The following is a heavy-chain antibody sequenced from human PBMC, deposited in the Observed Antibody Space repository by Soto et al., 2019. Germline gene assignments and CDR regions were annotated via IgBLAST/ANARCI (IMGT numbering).Heavy chain of an antibody. Sequence: GASVKVSCKASGGTFSSNAISWVRQAPGQGPEWMGGILPIFNTANYAQNFQGRVTITADESTSTSYMELNSLKSEDTAIYYCATGGRGYRSSFPRSYFEYWGHGTLVTVSS. CDR3: ATGGRGYRSSFPRSYFEY. D-gene: IGHD5-18*01. J-gene: IGHJ4*01. V-gene: IGHV1-69*13. CDR2: ILPIFNTA. CDR1: GGTFSSNA.